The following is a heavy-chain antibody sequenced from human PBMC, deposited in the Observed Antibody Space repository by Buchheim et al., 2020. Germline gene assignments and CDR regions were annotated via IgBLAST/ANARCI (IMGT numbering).Heavy chain of an antibody. CDR2: INHSSGST. J-gene: IGHJ4*02. D-gene: IGHD5-24*01. Sequence: VQLKQWGAGLLKLSETLSLTCAVYGGSFSAYYWSWFGKPQGKGLEWIGEINHSSGSTNYNPSLKSGVTISVDTSKNQFSWKPSSVTAADTAVYYCAGDDDGSMDHWGQGTL. CDR3: AGDDDGSMDH. CDR1: GGSFSAYY. V-gene: IGHV4-34*01.